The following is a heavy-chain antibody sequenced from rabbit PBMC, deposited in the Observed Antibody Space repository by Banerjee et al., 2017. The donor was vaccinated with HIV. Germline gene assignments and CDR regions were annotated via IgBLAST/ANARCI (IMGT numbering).Heavy chain of an antibody. J-gene: IGHJ3*01. CDR2: IYVGDGST. V-gene: IGHV1S40*01. CDR1: GFSFSNSYY. D-gene: IGHD4-1*01. CDR3: ARGPYSRLDL. Sequence: QSLEESGGDLVKPGASLTLTCTASGFSFSNSYYMCWVRQAPGKGLEWIACIYVGDGSTYYASWVNGRFTISKTSSTTVTLQMTSLTAADTATYFCARGPYSRLDLWGQGTLVTVS.